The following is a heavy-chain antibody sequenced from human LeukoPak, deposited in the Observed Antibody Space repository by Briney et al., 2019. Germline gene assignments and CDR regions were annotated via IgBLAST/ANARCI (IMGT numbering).Heavy chain of an antibody. Sequence: GGSLRLSCAASGFTFSSYAMSWVRQAPGKGLEWVSAISGSGGSTYYADSVKGRFTISRDNSKNTLYLQMNSLRAEDTAVHYCAKDGRNYYDSSGSWGYWGQGTLVTVSS. CDR2: ISGSGGST. J-gene: IGHJ4*02. D-gene: IGHD3-22*01. CDR1: GFTFSSYA. V-gene: IGHV3-23*01. CDR3: AKDGRNYYDSSGSWGY.